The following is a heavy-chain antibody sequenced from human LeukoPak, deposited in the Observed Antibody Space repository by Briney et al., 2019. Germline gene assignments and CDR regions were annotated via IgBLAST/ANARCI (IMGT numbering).Heavy chain of an antibody. D-gene: IGHD2-15*01. Sequence: PSETLSLTCTVSGNSISSGDNYWSWIRQPAGKGLEWIGRIYTSGSTNYNPSLKSRVTISGDTSKNQFSLRLSSVTAADTAVYYCARSRRRLLLTRSCYFDYWGQGTLVTVSS. V-gene: IGHV4-61*02. CDR2: IYTSGST. CDR3: ARSRRRLLLTRSCYFDY. CDR1: GNSISSGDNY. J-gene: IGHJ4*02.